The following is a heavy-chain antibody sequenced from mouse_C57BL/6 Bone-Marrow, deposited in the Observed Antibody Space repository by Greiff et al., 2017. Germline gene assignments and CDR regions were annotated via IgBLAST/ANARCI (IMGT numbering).Heavy chain of an antibody. CDR3: ARRGDDYGSSYAMDY. J-gene: IGHJ4*01. Sequence: VKLMESGPELVKPGASVKLSCKASGYTFTSYDINWVKQRPGQGLEWIGWIYPRDGSTKYNEKFKGKATLTVDPSSSTAYMKLHRLTSEDSAVYFCARRGDDYGSSYAMDYWGQGTSVTVSS. V-gene: IGHV1-85*01. D-gene: IGHD1-1*01. CDR1: GYTFTSYD. CDR2: IYPRDGST.